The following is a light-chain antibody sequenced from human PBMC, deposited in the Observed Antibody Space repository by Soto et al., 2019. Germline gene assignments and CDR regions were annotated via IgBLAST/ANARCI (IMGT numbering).Light chain of an antibody. J-gene: IGKJ1*01. CDR2: AAF. CDR1: QSISSY. Sequence: DIQMTQSPSSLSASVGDRVTSTSLASQSISSYLNWYQQKPGKSPNLLIHAAFNLQSGVPSRFSGSGSGTDFTLTISSLQPEDFATYYCQQSYSFPRTFGPGTQVDIK. CDR3: QQSYSFPRT. V-gene: IGKV1-39*01.